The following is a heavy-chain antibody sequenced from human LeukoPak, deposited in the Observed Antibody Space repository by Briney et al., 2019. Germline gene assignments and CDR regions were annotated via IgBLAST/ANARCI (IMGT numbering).Heavy chain of an antibody. Sequence: PSETLSLTCTVSGGSISSGGYYWSWIRQPPGKGLEWIGYIYHSGSTYYNPSLKSRVTISVDRSKNQFSLKLSSVTAADTAVYYCARDPCYYCSGGSGGPESFDIWGQGTMVTVSS. J-gene: IGHJ3*02. D-gene: IGHD2-15*01. CDR3: ARDPCYYCSGGSGGPESFDI. V-gene: IGHV4-30-2*01. CDR1: GGSISSGGYY. CDR2: IYHSGST.